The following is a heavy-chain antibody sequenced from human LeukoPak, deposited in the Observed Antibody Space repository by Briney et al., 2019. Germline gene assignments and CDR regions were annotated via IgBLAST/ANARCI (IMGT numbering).Heavy chain of an antibody. D-gene: IGHD3-3*01. V-gene: IGHV3-7*01. CDR1: GFTFSSYW. CDR3: ARSPWVDFWSGYYTGGYFAY. J-gene: IGHJ4*02. Sequence: QAGGSLRLSCAASGFTFSSYWMSWVRQAPGKVLEWVATIKQDGSEKSYVDSVKGRFTISRANAKNSLYLQMNSLRAEDTAVYYCARSPWVDFWSGYYTGGYFAYWGQGTLITVSS. CDR2: IKQDGSEK.